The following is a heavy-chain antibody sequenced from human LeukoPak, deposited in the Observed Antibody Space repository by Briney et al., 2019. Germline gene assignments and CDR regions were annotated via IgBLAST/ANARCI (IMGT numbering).Heavy chain of an antibody. D-gene: IGHD6-13*01. CDR1: GFTFSCYS. CDR3: ARDGGIAPAGTVTYYYYYMDV. V-gene: IGHV3-21*01. J-gene: IGHJ6*03. Sequence: GGSLRLTCAASGFTFSCYSMNWVRQAPGEGLEWVSSISSISSSRTFIYYPDSVKGRFTISRDNTKNSLFLQMNSLRAEDTAVYYCARDGGIAPAGTVTYYYYYMDVWGKGTTVTVSS. CDR2: ISSISSSRTFI.